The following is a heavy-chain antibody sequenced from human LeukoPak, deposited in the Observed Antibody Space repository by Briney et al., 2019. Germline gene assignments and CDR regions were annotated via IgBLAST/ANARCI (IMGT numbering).Heavy chain of an antibody. D-gene: IGHD3-10*01. J-gene: IGHJ4*02. CDR1: RYSLTGYY. V-gene: IGHV1-2*02. CDR3: ARSRRVGNGEYPDY. Sequence: SVPVSYKASRYSLTGYYILLLRKTPRPPLEWIGCINPNTGDTNYGRKFQGRVTTTRDKSINTAYMELRSLRSDETAVYYCARSRRVGNGEYPDYWGQGTLVTVSS. CDR2: INPNTGDT.